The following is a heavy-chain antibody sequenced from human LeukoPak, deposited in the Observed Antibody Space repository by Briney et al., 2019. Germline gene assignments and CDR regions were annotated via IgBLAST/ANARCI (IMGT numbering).Heavy chain of an antibody. J-gene: IGHJ4*02. CDR3: ARERFSSSWFDY. CDR1: GGSISTYY. Sequence: PSETLSLTCTVSGGSISTYYWSWIRQPPGKGLEWIGRIYTSGSTNYNPSLKGRVTISVDTSKNQFSLKLSSVTAADTAVYYCARERFSSSWFDYWGQGTLVTVSS. D-gene: IGHD6-13*01. CDR2: IYTSGST. V-gene: IGHV4-4*08.